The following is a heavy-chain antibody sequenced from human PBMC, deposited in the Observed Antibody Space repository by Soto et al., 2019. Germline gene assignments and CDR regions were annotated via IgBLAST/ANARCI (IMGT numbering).Heavy chain of an antibody. CDR3: ARGVDTAMAY. D-gene: IGHD5-18*01. CDR1: GFTFSDHY. J-gene: IGHJ6*04. Sequence: EVQLVESGGGLVQPGGSLRLSCAASGFTFSDHYMDWVRQAPGKGLEWVGRTRNKANSYTTEYAASVKGRFTISRDDSKNSLYLQMNSLKTADTAVYYCARGVDTAMAYCGKGTTVTVSS. CDR2: TRNKANSYTT. V-gene: IGHV3-72*01.